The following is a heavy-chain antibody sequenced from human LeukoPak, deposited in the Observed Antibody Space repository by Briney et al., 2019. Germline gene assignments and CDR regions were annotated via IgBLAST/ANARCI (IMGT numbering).Heavy chain of an antibody. CDR2: IRYDGSNK. Sequence: GGSLRLSCAASGFTFSSYGMHWVRQAPGKGLEWVAFIRYDGSNKYYADSVKGRFTISRDNSKNTLYLQMNSLRAVDTAVYYCAKEGSSQNIDNYFDYWGQGTLVTVSS. CDR3: AKEGSSQNIDNYFDY. V-gene: IGHV3-30*02. CDR1: GFTFSSYG. D-gene: IGHD2/OR15-2a*01. J-gene: IGHJ4*02.